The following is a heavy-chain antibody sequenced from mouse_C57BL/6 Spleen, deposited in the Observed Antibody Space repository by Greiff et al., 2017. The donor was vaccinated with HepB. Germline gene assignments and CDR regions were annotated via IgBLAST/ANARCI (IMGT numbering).Heavy chain of an antibody. CDR1: GFSLTSYG. CDR2: IWSGGST. J-gene: IGHJ1*03. Sequence: VKLMESGPGLVQPSQSLSITCTVSGFSLTSYGVHWVRQSPGKGLEWLGVIWSGGSTDYNAAFISRLSISKDNSKSQVFFKMNSLQADDTAIYYCARNGRPNWYFDVWGTGTTVTVSS. V-gene: IGHV2-2*01. D-gene: IGHD1-1*02. CDR3: ARNGRPNWYFDV.